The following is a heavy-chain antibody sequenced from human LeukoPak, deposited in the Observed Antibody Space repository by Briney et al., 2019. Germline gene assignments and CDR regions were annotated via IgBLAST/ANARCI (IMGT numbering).Heavy chain of an antibody. V-gene: IGHV3-23*01. CDR1: GFSFSSYA. J-gene: IGHJ4*02. Sequence: PGGSLRLSCAASGFSFSSYAMSWVRQPPGKGLEWVSNISGSGGSGSTYYADSVKGRFTISRDNAKNSYYLEMNSLVAEDTAVYYCARDPIAVVGGGSFDYWGQGILVTVSS. D-gene: IGHD6-19*01. CDR3: ARDPIAVVGGGSFDY. CDR2: ISGSGGSGST.